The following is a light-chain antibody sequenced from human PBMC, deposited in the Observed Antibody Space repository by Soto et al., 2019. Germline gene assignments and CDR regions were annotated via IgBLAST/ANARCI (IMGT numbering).Light chain of an antibody. CDR1: QSISSW. Sequence: DIQMTQSPSTLSASVGDRVTITCRASQSISSWLAWYQQKPGKAPNLLIYDASSLESGVPSRFSGSGSGTEFTHTISSLQPDDFAPYYGQQYNSYSPKTFGQGTKVE. CDR2: DAS. V-gene: IGKV1-5*01. CDR3: QQYNSYSPKT. J-gene: IGKJ1*01.